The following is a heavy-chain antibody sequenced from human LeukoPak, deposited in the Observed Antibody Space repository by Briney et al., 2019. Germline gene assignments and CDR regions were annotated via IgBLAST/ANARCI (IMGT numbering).Heavy chain of an antibody. V-gene: IGHV4-34*01. D-gene: IGHD6-6*01. CDR2: INHSGST. J-gene: IGHJ4*02. CDR1: GGSFSGYY. CDR3: AREISPADSSSAFDY. Sequence: PSETLSLTCAVYGGSFSGYYWSWIRQPPGKGLEWIGEINHSGSTNYNPSLKSRVTISVDTPKNQFSLKLNSVTAADTAIYYCAREISPADSSSAFDYWGQGTLVTVSS.